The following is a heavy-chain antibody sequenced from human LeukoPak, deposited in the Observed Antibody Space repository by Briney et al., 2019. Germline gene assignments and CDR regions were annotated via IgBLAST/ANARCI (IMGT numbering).Heavy chain of an antibody. Sequence: EASVKVSCKASGGTFSSYAISWVRQAPGQGLEWMGGIIPIFGTANYAQKFQGRVTITADESTSTAYMELSSLRSEDTAVYYCARELMQQQLVFDYWGQGTLVTVSS. CDR2: IIPIFGTA. CDR1: GGTFSSYA. J-gene: IGHJ4*02. CDR3: ARELMQQQLVFDY. V-gene: IGHV1-69*13. D-gene: IGHD6-13*01.